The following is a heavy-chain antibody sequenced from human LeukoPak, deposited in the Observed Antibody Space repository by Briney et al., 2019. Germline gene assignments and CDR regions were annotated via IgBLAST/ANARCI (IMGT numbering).Heavy chain of an antibody. CDR1: GFTFSSYW. V-gene: IGHV3-74*01. Sequence: GGSLRLSCAASGFTFSSYWVHWVRQAPGKGLVWVSRINSDESSTSYADSVKGRFTISRDNAKNTLYLQMNSLRAEDTAVYYCARVGYDWYFDLWGRGTLVTVSS. CDR3: ARVGYDWYFDL. J-gene: IGHJ2*01. D-gene: IGHD5-18*01. CDR2: INSDESST.